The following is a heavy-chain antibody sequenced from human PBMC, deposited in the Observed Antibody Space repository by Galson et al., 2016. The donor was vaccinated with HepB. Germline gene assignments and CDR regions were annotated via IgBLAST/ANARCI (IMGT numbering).Heavy chain of an antibody. Sequence: SLRLSCAASGFTFSTYAMTWVRQAPGKGLEWVSVISGSDDYRYYADSVEGRFTISRDNSKYTLYLQMNSLRVEDTAVYYCAKVLLCSSASCFFGYYYGLDVWGQGTTVTVSS. J-gene: IGHJ6*02. CDR2: ISGSDDYR. V-gene: IGHV3-23*01. CDR3: AKVLLCSSASCFFGYYYGLDV. CDR1: GFTFSTYA. D-gene: IGHD2-2*01.